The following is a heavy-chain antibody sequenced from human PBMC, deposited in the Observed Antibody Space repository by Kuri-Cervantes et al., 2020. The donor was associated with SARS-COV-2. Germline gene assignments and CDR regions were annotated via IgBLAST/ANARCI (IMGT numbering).Heavy chain of an antibody. CDR2: IYSGGNT. J-gene: IGHJ4*02. CDR3: TTLIDY. V-gene: IGHV3-53*01. CDR1: GFTVSSNY. Sequence: GESLKISCAASGFTVSSNYMSWVRQAPGKGLEWVSVIYSGGNTDYADSVKGRFTISRDNSKNTLYLQMNSLKTEDTAVYYCTTLIDYWGQGALVTVSS.